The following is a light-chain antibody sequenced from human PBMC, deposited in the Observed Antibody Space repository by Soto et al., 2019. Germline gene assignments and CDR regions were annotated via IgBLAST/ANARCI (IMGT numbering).Light chain of an antibody. CDR2: DVS. V-gene: IGLV2-14*03. CDR1: SSDVGAYTF. Sequence: QSALTQPASVSGSPGQSITISCTGTSSDVGAYTFVSWYQQHPDKVPKLMIFDVSRRPSGVSDRFSGSKSGNTASLTISGLHPEDDADYYSSSYTSSSPHVFGSGTKVTVL. CDR3: SSYTSSSPHV. J-gene: IGLJ1*01.